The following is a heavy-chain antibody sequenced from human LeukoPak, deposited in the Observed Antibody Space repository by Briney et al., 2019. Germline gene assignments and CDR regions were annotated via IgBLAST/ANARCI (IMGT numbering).Heavy chain of an antibody. CDR2: IQSSVGT. CDR3: ARDRDHAYGKWFDS. CDR1: GRSISHRY. D-gene: IGHD1-14*01. V-gene: IGHV4-59*11. J-gene: IGHJ5*01. Sequence: PSETLSLTCTVSGRSISHRYWTWIRQPPGKGLECIGDIQSSVGTGYNSSCQSRVTMSVDTSKNQFSLNMYSVTAADTAVYYCARDRDHAYGKWFDSWGQGILVTVSS.